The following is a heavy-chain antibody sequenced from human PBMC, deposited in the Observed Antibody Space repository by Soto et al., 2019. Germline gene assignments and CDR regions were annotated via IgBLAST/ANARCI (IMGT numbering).Heavy chain of an antibody. CDR2: LYYSGNT. CDR1: GGSISPFY. CDR3: ARVGGVAARTFDY. J-gene: IGHJ4*02. Sequence: SETLSLTCTVSGGSISPFYWSWVRQPPGKGLEWIGYLYYSGNTNYNPSLKSRVTISVDASKNQVSLRLTSVTAADTAVYYCARVGGVAARTFDYWGQGTVVTVYS. D-gene: IGHD2-15*01. V-gene: IGHV4-59*01.